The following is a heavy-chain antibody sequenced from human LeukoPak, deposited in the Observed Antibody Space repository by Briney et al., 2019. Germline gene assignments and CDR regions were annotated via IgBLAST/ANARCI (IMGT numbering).Heavy chain of an antibody. J-gene: IGHJ4*02. D-gene: IGHD3-3*01. CDR2: ISYDGSNK. Sequence: GRSLRLSCAASGFTFSSYAMHWVRQAPGKGLEWVAVISYDGSNKYYADSVKGRFTISRDNSKNTLYLQMNSLRAEDTAVYYCARQYDTPDLAFDYWGQGTLVTVSS. CDR1: GFTFSSYA. CDR3: ARQYDTPDLAFDY. V-gene: IGHV3-30-3*01.